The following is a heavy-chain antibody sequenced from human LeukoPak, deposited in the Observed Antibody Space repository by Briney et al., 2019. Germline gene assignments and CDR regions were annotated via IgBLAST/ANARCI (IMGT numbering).Heavy chain of an antibody. V-gene: IGHV1-8*03. D-gene: IGHD1-26*01. Sequence: GASVKVSCKASGYTFTSYDINWVRQATGQGLEWMAWMNPNSDNTSYAQKFQGRVTITRNTSISTAYMELSSLRSEDTAVYYCARSPRATTGGYYYSYMDVWGEGTTVTVSS. CDR3: ARSPRATTGGYYYSYMDV. J-gene: IGHJ6*03. CDR1: GYTFTSYD. CDR2: MNPNSDNT.